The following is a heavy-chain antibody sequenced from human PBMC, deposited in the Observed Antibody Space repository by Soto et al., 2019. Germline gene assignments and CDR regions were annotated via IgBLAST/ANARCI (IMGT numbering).Heavy chain of an antibody. Sequence: SETLSLTSAVSGGSVSGDGYYWSWIRQPAGKGLEWIGYISYSGNTNYNPSLNSRVTISVDTSRNQFSLKLSSVTAADTAMYYCARDREYCSSTRCYWNFDYWGQGSLVTVSS. V-gene: IGHV4-61*08. CDR3: ARDREYCSSTRCYWNFDY. J-gene: IGHJ4*02. D-gene: IGHD2-2*01. CDR1: GGSVSGDGYY. CDR2: ISYSGNT.